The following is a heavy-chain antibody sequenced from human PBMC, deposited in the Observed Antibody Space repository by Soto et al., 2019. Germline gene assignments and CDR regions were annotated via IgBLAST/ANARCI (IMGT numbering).Heavy chain of an antibody. V-gene: IGHV4-4*02. CDR1: GGSIGNSNW. CDR2: IFHSGST. J-gene: IGHJ4*02. D-gene: IGHD1-26*01. CDR3: AHRPIVGAAI. Sequence: SETLSLTCAVFGGSIGNSNWWTWVRQPPGKGLDWIGEIFHSGSTNYNSSLMGRVTISVDKANNQFSLKLSSVTAADTAVYYCAHRPIVGAAIWGQGTLVTFSS.